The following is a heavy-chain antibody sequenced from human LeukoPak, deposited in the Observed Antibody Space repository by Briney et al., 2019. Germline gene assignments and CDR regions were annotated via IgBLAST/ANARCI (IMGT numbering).Heavy chain of an antibody. CDR2: IYYSGST. CDR1: GGSISSNSYS. J-gene: IGHJ5*02. CDR3: ARGAWYGSGSYGFDP. V-gene: IGHV4-39*01. Sequence: SETLSLTCTVSGGSISSNSYSWGWLRQPPGKGLEWIGRIYYSGSTYYNPSLKSRVTISGDTSKHQFSLKLSSVTAADTAVYYCARGAWYGSGSYGFDPWGQGTLVIVSS. D-gene: IGHD3-10*01.